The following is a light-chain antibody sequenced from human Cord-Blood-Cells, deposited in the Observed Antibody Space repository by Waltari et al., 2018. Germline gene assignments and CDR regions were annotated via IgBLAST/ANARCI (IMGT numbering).Light chain of an antibody. CDR1: QSVLYSSNNKTY. CDR3: QQYYSTPIT. CDR2: WAS. V-gene: IGKV4-1*01. Sequence: DIVMTQSPDSLAVSLGERATLNCKSSQSVLYSSNNKTYLAWYQQKPGRPPKLLIYWASTRDSGVPDRFSGSGSGTDFTLTIISLQAEDVAVYYCQQYYSTPITFGQGTRLEIK. J-gene: IGKJ5*01.